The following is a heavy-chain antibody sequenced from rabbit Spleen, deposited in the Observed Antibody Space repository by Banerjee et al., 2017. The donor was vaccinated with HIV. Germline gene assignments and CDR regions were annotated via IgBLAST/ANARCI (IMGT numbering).Heavy chain of an antibody. CDR3: LRDRANIGGDYGPYYFDL. J-gene: IGHJ4*01. Sequence: QQQLEESGGGLVQPGGTLTLTCKGSGFDFSSYYMSWVRQAPGKGLEWIGYIDPIFGSTYYASWVNGRFTISRHNAQNTLYLQLDSLTAADTATYFCLRDRANIGGDYGPYYFDLWGPGTLVTVS. CDR1: GFDFSSYY. V-gene: IGHV1S43*01. CDR2: IDPIFGST. D-gene: IGHD2-1*01.